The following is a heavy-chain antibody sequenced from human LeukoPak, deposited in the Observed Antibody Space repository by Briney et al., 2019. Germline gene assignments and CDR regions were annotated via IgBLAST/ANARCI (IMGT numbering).Heavy chain of an antibody. CDR1: GDSVSGSPAV. V-gene: IGHV6-1*01. J-gene: IGHJ4*02. CDR3: ARGAVRGGTNFDY. Sequence: SQTLALTCAISGDSVSGSPAVWNWIRQSPSRGLEWLGRAYYRSKWYIDYAVSVKGRITITPDTSKNQFSLQLNSVTPEDTAVYYCARGAVRGGTNFDYWGQGTLVTVSS. D-gene: IGHD3-10*01. CDR2: AYYRSKWYI.